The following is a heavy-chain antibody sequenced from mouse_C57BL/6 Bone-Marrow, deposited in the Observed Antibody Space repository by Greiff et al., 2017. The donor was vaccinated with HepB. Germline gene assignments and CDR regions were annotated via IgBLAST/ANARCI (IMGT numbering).Heavy chain of an antibody. D-gene: IGHD4-1*01. CDR1: GFTFSDYY. V-gene: IGHV5-12*01. Sequence: EVMLVESGGGLVQPGGSLKLSCAASGFTFSDYYMYWVRQTPEKRLEWVAYISNGGGSTYYPDTVKGRFTISRDNAKNTLYLQMSRLKSEDTAMYYCARRGGLTGYYYAMDYWGQGTSVTVSS. CDR3: ARRGGLTGYYYAMDY. CDR2: ISNGGGST. J-gene: IGHJ4*01.